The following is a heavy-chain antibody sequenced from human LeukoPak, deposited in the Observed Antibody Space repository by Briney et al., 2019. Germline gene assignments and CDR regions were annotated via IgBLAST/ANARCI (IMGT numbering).Heavy chain of an antibody. J-gene: IGHJ4*02. CDR2: ISSSSSYI. Sequence: GGSLRLSCAASGFTFSSYSMNWVRQAPGKGLEWVSSISSSSSYICYADSVKGRFTISRDNAKNSLYLQMNSLRAEDTAVYYCARAGGSYWMGAKFDFWGQGILVTVSS. V-gene: IGHV3-21*01. CDR1: GFTFSSYS. D-gene: IGHD1-26*01. CDR3: ARAGGSYWMGAKFDF.